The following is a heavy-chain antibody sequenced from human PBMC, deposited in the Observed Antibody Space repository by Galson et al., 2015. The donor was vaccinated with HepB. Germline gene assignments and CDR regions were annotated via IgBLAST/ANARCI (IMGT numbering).Heavy chain of an antibody. Sequence: SLRLSCAASGFTFSSYAMHWVRQAPGKGLEWVAVISYDGSNKYYADSVKGRLTISRDNSKNTLYLQMNSLRAEDTAVYYCARDHTVLLFVPPGEKTFDYWGQGTLVTVSS. CDR3: ARDHTVLLFVPPGEKTFDY. CDR2: ISYDGSNK. J-gene: IGHJ4*02. CDR1: GFTFSSYA. V-gene: IGHV3-30-3*01. D-gene: IGHD2/OR15-2a*01.